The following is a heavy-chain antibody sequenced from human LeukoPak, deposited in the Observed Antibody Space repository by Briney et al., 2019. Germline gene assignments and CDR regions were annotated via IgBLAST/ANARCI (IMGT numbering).Heavy chain of an antibody. CDR3: AKLILISAHD. CDR2: ISSSGSHI. Sequence: GGSLTLSCVGSGFTFSNYSMNWVRQAPGKGLEWVSSISSSGSHIYYADSVKGRFTISRDNAKNAVYLQMNSLTADDTAVYYCAKLILISAHDWGQGTLVSVSS. J-gene: IGHJ4*02. CDR1: GFTFSNYS. D-gene: IGHD3-22*01. V-gene: IGHV3-21*01.